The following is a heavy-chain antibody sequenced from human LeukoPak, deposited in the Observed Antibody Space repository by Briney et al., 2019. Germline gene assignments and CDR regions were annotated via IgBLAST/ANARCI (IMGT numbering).Heavy chain of an antibody. V-gene: IGHV3-21*01. CDR3: ARGSSTHGKYYFDY. D-gene: IGHD2-2*01. CDR1: GFTFSSYR. J-gene: IGHJ4*02. Sequence: GGSLRLSCAASGFTFSSYRMNWVRQAPGKGLEWVSSISSRSSYIYYADSVKGRFTISRDNAKNSLYLQMNSLRAEDTAVYYCARGSSTHGKYYFDYWGQGTLVTVSS. CDR2: ISSRSSYI.